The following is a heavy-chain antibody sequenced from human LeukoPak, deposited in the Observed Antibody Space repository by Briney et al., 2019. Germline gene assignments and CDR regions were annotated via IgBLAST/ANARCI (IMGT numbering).Heavy chain of an antibody. CDR3: ARGLVPYYGMDV. D-gene: IGHD3-16*01. J-gene: IGHJ6*02. Sequence: AGSLRLSCAASGFTFSDHYMDWVRQAPGKGLEWVGRIRNKANSYTTQYAPSVQGRFTISRDDSKNSLYLQMNSLKAEDTAVYYCARGLVPYYGMDVWGQGTTVTVSS. CDR1: GFTFSDHY. CDR2: IRNKANSYTT. V-gene: IGHV3-72*01.